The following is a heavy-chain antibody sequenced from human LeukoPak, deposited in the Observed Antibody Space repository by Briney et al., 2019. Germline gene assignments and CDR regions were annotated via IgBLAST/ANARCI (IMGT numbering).Heavy chain of an antibody. CDR3: ARGRSSGWIDY. CDR2: IYHSGST. CDR1: GGSISSGGYY. D-gene: IGHD6-19*01. J-gene: IGHJ4*02. V-gene: IGHV4-30-2*01. Sequence: PSETLSLTCTVSGGSISSGGYYWSWIRQHPGKGLEWIGYIYHSGSTYYNPSLKSRVTISVDRSKNQFSLKLSSVTAADTAVYYCARGRSSGWIDYWGQGTLVTVSS.